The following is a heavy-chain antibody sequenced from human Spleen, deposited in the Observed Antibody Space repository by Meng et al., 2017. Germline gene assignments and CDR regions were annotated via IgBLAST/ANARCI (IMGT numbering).Heavy chain of an antibody. D-gene: IGHD2-2*01. CDR1: GGSISSSSYY. CDR3: ARPNCSSTSCYFGYFQH. Sequence: GSLRLSCTVSGGSISSSSYYWGWIRQPPGKGLEWIGSIYYSGSTYYNPSLKSRVTISVDTSKNQFSLKLSSVTAADTAVYYCARPNCSSTSCYFGYFQHWGQGTLVTVSS. CDR2: IYYSGST. V-gene: IGHV4-39*07. J-gene: IGHJ1*01.